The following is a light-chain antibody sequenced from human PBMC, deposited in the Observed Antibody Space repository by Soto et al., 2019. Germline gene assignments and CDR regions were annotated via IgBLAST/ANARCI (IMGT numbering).Light chain of an antibody. V-gene: IGLV1-40*01. Sequence: QLVLTQPPSVSGAPGQRVTISCTGSSSNIGAGNGVHWYQQLPGTAPKLLIYDNTNRHLGVPDRFSGSKSGTSASLAITGLQAEDEADYYCQSYDSSVSGYVFGSGTKVTVL. CDR1: SSNIGAGNG. CDR2: DNT. J-gene: IGLJ1*01. CDR3: QSYDSSVSGYV.